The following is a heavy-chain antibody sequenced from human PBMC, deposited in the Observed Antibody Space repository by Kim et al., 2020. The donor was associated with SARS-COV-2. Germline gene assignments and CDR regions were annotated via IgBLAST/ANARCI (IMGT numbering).Heavy chain of an antibody. Sequence: GGSLRLSCAASGFTFSSYAMSWFRQAPGKGLELVSAISGSGGSTDYADSGKGRFTISRDNSKNTLYLQRNSLRSEDTDVYYCAKDLTYGYDKDYYYYYGMDVWGQGTTVTVSS. CDR1: GFTFSSYA. CDR3: AKDLTYGYDKDYYYYYGMDV. J-gene: IGHJ6*02. CDR2: ISGSGGST. D-gene: IGHD5-18*01. V-gene: IGHV3-23*01.